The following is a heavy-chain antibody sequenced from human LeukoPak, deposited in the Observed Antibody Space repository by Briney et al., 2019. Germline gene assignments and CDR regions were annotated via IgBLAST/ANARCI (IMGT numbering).Heavy chain of an antibody. CDR3: ARSRDTAMVNHIRPDAFDI. Sequence: ASVKVSCKASGGTFSSYAISWVRQAPGQGLEWMGGIIPIFGTANYAQKFQGRVTITADEPTSTAYMELSSLRSEDTAVYYCARSRDTAMVNHIRPDAFDIWGQGTMVTVSS. D-gene: IGHD5-18*01. V-gene: IGHV1-69*13. CDR2: IIPIFGTA. J-gene: IGHJ3*02. CDR1: GGTFSSYA.